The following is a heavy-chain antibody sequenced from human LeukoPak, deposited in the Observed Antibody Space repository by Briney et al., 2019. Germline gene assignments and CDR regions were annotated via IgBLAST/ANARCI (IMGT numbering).Heavy chain of an antibody. J-gene: IGHJ5*02. V-gene: IGHV1-46*01. CDR1: GYTFTSYY. Sequence: ASVKVSCKASGYTFTSYYMHWVRQAPGQGLEWMGGINPSCGCTSYAQKFQGRVTMTRDMPMSTVYMELSSLRSEDTAVYYCARYGSGSYYNLFDRWGQGSLVTVSS. D-gene: IGHD3-10*01. CDR2: INPSCGCT. CDR3: ARYGSGSYYNLFDR.